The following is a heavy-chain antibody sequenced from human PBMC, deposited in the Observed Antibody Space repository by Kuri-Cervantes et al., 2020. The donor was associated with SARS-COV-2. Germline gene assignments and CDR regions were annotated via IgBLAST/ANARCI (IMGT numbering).Heavy chain of an antibody. CDR1: GFTFSSYA. J-gene: IGHJ6*02. Sequence: GGSLRLSCAASGFTFSSYAMSWVRQAPGKGLEWVSAISGSGGSTYYADSVKGRFTISRDNAKNSLCLQMNSLRPEDTAVYYCAREEHYNFWSGYMNYYGMDVWGRGATVTVSS. CDR2: ISGSGGST. CDR3: AREEHYNFWSGYMNYYGMDV. D-gene: IGHD3-3*01. V-gene: IGHV3-23*01.